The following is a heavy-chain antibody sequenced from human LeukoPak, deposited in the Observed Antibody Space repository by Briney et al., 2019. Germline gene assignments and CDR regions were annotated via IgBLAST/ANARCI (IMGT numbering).Heavy chain of an antibody. V-gene: IGHV1-46*01. D-gene: IGHD1-1*01. CDR1: GYTFSIYN. CDR3: AREGVVGTGLDL. Sequence: ASVKVSCKASGYTFSIYNMHWVRRAPGQGLEWMGIINPSGGTSYSQKLQGRITLTRDTTTLYMELSSLRSEDTAVYYCAREGVVGTGLDLWGQGTLVTVSS. CDR2: INPSGGT. J-gene: IGHJ5*02.